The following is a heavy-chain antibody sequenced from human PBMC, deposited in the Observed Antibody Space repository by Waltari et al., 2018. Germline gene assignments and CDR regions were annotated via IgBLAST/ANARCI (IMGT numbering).Heavy chain of an antibody. D-gene: IGHD2-2*02. V-gene: IGHV1-2*02. J-gene: IGHJ4*02. CDR1: GYTFTGYY. CDR2: INPNSGGT. Sequence: QVQLVQSGAEVKKPGASVKVSCKASGYTFTGYYMHWVRQAPGQGLEWRGWINPNSGGTNYAQKFQGRVTMTRDTSISTAYMELSRLRSDDTAVYYCARDGGYCSSTSCYNLGIDYWGQGTLVTVSS. CDR3: ARDGGYCSSTSCYNLGIDY.